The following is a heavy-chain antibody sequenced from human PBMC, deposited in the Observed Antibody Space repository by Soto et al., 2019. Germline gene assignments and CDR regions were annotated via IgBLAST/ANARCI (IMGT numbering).Heavy chain of an antibody. J-gene: IGHJ4*02. D-gene: IGHD6-13*01. CDR2: IWYDGSNK. V-gene: IGHV3-33*01. CDR1: GFTFSSYG. Sequence: QVQLVESGGGVVQPGRSLRLSCAPSGFTFSSYGMHWVRQAPGKGLEWVAVIWYDGSNKYYADSVKGRFTISRDNSKNTLYRQMNSMRAEDTAVYYCARANPYSSSWYLDYWGQGTLVTVSS. CDR3: ARANPYSSSWYLDY.